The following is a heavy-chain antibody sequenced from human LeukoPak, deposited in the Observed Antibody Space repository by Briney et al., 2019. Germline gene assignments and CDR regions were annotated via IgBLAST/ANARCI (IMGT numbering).Heavy chain of an antibody. CDR1: GGSISSGGYY. D-gene: IGHD2-15*01. Sequence: SQTLSLTCTVSGGSISSGGYYWSWIRQHPGKGLEWIGYIYYSGSTYYNPSLKSRVTISVDTSKNQFSLKLSSVTAADTAVYYCARDEGYCSGGSCAAGSWFDSWGQGTLVTVSS. V-gene: IGHV4-31*03. CDR2: IYYSGST. CDR3: ARDEGYCSGGSCAAGSWFDS. J-gene: IGHJ5*01.